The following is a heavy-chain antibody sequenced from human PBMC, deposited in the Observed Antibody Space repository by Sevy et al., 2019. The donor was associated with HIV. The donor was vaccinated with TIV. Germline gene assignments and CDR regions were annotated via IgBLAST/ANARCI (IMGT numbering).Heavy chain of an antibody. CDR1: GFSLSTSGMC. CDR3: ARIRSSGSYYNHYYYGMDV. CDR2: IDWDDDK. V-gene: IGHV2-70*01. Sequence: SGPTLVKPTQTLTLTCTFSGFSLSTSGMCVSWIRQPPGKALEWLALIDWDDDKYYSTSLKTRLTISKDTSKNQVVLKMTTMDPVDTATYYCARIRSSGSYYNHYYYGMDVWGQGTTVTVSS. J-gene: IGHJ6*02. D-gene: IGHD3-10*01.